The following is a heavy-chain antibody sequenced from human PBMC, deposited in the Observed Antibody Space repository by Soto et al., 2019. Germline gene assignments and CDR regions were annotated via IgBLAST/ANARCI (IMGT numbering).Heavy chain of an antibody. Sequence: PSETLSLTCTVSGGSISSGDYYWSWIRQPPGKGLEWIGYIYYSGSTNYNPSLKSRVTISVDTSKNQFSLKLSSVTAADTAVYYWARELFGRSVWFDPWGQGTLVTVSS. CDR2: IYYSGST. V-gene: IGHV4-61*08. CDR3: ARELFGRSVWFDP. J-gene: IGHJ5*02. CDR1: GGSISSGDYY. D-gene: IGHD3-10*01.